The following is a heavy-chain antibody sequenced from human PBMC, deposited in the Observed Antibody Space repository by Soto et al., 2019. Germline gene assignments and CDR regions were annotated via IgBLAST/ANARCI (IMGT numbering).Heavy chain of an antibody. D-gene: IGHD3-9*01. Sequence: QVQLVESGGGVVQPGRSLRLSCAASGFTFSSYGMHWVRQAPGKGLEWVAVIWYDGSNKYYADSVKGRFTISRDNSKNTLYLQMNSLRAEDTAVYYCARELADYDILTGYYGDWGQGILDTVSS. CDR2: IWYDGSNK. CDR1: GFTFSSYG. CDR3: ARELADYDILTGYYGD. V-gene: IGHV3-33*01. J-gene: IGHJ4*02.